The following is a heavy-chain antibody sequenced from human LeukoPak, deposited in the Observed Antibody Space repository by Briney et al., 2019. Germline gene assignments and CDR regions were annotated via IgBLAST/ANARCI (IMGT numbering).Heavy chain of an antibody. CDR1: GFTFNSYA. CDR3: ARVVSAGVLGYYYGMDV. D-gene: IGHD6-13*01. Sequence: GGSLRLSCAASGFTFNSYALHWVRQAPGKGLEWVAVISYDGSNNYYGESVKGRFTISRDNAKNSLYLQMNSLRAEDTAVYYCARVVSAGVLGYYYGMDVWGQGTTVTVSS. V-gene: IGHV3-30*04. J-gene: IGHJ6*02. CDR2: ISYDGSNN.